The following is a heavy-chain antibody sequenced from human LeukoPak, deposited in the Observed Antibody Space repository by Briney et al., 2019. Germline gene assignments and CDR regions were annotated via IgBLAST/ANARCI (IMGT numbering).Heavy chain of an antibody. J-gene: IGHJ4*02. Sequence: GASVKVSCEASGYTFTGYYMHWVRQAPGQGLEWMGWTSAYNDNTNYAQKLQGRVTMTTDTSTSTAYMELRSLRSDDTAVYYCARDENGQFNYWGQGTLVTVSS. V-gene: IGHV1-18*04. CDR1: GYTFTGYY. CDR3: ARDENGQFNY. CDR2: TSAYNDNT. D-gene: IGHD1-1*01.